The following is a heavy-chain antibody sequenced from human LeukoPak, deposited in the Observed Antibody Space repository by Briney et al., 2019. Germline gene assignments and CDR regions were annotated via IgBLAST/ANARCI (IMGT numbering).Heavy chain of an antibody. D-gene: IGHD4-17*01. CDR2: ISSSSSTI. J-gene: IGHJ5*02. V-gene: IGHV3-48*02. CDR1: GFTFSSYS. Sequence: GGSLRLSCAASGFTFSSYSMNWVRQAPGKGLEWVSYISSSSSTIYYADSVKGRFTISRDNAKNSLYLQMNSLRDEDTAVYYCARELIGYGDYEGGWFDPWGQGTLVTVSS. CDR3: ARELIGYGDYEGGWFDP.